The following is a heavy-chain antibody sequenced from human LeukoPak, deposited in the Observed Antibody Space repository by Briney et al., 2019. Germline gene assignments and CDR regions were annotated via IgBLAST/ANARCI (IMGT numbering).Heavy chain of an antibody. D-gene: IGHD2-2*01. CDR3: ARSCSSTSCYLDY. V-gene: IGHV4-31*03. CDR1: GGSISSGGYY. J-gene: IGHJ4*02. Sequence: SETLSLTCTVSGGSISSGGYYWSWIRQHPGKGLEWIGYIYYSGSTYYNPSLKSRVTISVDTSKNQFSLKLSSVTAADTAVYCCARSCSSTSCYLDYWGQGTLVTVSS. CDR2: IYYSGST.